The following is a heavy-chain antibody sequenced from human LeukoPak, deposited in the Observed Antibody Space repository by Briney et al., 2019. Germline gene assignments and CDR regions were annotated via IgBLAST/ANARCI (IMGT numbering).Heavy chain of an antibody. D-gene: IGHD2-15*01. J-gene: IGHJ2*01. CDR2: IRYDAGNK. V-gene: IGHV3-30*02. CDR1: GFYFSNYA. CDR3: AKGWRRYFDL. Sequence: GGSLRLSCAASGFYFSNYAMDWVRQAPGKGLKWLAYIRYDAGNKYYADSVKGRFTISRDNSKNTVYLEMNDLRAEDTAVYYCAKGWRRYFDLWGRGTVVTVSS.